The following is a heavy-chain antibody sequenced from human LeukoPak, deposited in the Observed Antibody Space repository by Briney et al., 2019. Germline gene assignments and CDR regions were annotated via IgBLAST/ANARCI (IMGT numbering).Heavy chain of an antibody. CDR3: TTEGMVRGVIYYYYYMDV. CDR1: GFTFSSYA. D-gene: IGHD3-10*01. V-gene: IGHV3-30*02. Sequence: GGSLRLSCAAPGFTFSSYAMHWVRQAPGKGLEWVAFIHSDGSNKHYADSVKGRFTISRENSKNTLYLQMNSLRAEDTAVYYCTTEGMVRGVIYYYYYMDVWGKGTTVTVSS. CDR2: IHSDGSNK. J-gene: IGHJ6*03.